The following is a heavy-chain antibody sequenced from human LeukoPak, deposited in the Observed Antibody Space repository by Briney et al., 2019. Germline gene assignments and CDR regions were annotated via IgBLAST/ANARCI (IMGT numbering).Heavy chain of an antibody. CDR2: INSDGSST. J-gene: IGHJ3*02. V-gene: IGHV3-74*01. Sequence: PGGSLRLSCAASGFTFSSYWMHWVRQAPGKGLVWVSRINSDGSSTSYADSVKGRFTISRDNAKNTLYLQMNSLRAEDTAVYYCARGWGTTYARSIDAFDIWGQGTMVTVSS. CDR1: GFTFSSYW. CDR3: ARGWGTTYARSIDAFDI. D-gene: IGHD3-16*01.